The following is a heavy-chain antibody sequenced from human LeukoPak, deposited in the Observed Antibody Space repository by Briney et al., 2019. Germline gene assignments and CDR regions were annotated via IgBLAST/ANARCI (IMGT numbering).Heavy chain of an antibody. CDR1: GFTFSSYA. J-gene: IGHJ4*02. CDR3: ARDLTVAGNY. D-gene: IGHD6-19*01. Sequence: GGSLRLSCAASGFTFSSYAMHWVRQAPGKGLEWVAVISYDGSNKYYADSVKGRFTISRDKSKNTLYLQMNSLRAEDTAVYYCARDLTVAGNYWGQGTLVTVSS. V-gene: IGHV3-30-3*01. CDR2: ISYDGSNK.